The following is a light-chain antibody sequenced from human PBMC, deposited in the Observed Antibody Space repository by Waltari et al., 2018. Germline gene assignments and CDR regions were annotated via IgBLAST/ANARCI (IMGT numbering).Light chain of an antibody. CDR1: QSFCSY. CDR2: DAS. V-gene: IGKV1-39*01. J-gene: IGKJ4*01. Sequence: DIQMTQSPSSLSASVGDRVPITCRASQSFCSYLNWYQQKPGKAPKLLIYDASNLQSGVPSRFSGSGSGTDFTLTISRLQAEDFATYFCQQSYSTPLTFGGGAKVEIK. CDR3: QQSYSTPLT.